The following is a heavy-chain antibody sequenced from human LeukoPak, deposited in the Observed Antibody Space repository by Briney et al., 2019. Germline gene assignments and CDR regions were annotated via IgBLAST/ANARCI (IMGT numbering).Heavy chain of an antibody. CDR3: ASRSSWYAMDV. V-gene: IGHV4-34*01. CDR1: GGSISSYY. D-gene: IGHD6-13*01. J-gene: IGHJ6*02. CDR2: INHSGST. Sequence: KSSETLSLTCTVSGGSISSYYWSWIRQPPGKGLEWIGEINHSGSTNYNPSLKSRVTISVDTSKNQFSLKLSSVTAADTAVYYCASRSSWYAMDVWGQGTTVTVSS.